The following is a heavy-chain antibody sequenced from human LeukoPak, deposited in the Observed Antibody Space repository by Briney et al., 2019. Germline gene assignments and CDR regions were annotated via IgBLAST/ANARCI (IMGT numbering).Heavy chain of an antibody. D-gene: IGHD3-10*02. CDR2: VYHSGST. CDR1: GGSISSRDC. V-gene: IGHV4-4*02. CDR3: ARSDNYVWFDP. Sequence: SETLCLTYAVSGGSISSRDCWSWVRQPPGKGLEWIGEVYHSGSTKHNPSLMSRVTMSVDKSKNQFSLRLSSVTAADTAVYYCARSDNYVWFDPWGQGTLVTVSS. J-gene: IGHJ5*02.